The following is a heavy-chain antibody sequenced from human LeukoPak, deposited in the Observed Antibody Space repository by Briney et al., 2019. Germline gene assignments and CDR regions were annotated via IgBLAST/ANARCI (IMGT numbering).Heavy chain of an antibody. V-gene: IGHV4-39*07. D-gene: IGHD3-10*01. CDR1: GGSISSGSNY. CDR2: IYSSGST. J-gene: IGHJ3*02. Sequence: SETLSLTCNVTGGSISSGSNYWGWIRQPPGKTLEWIGSIYSSGSTYYNPSLKSRVIILIDTSKNHFSLTLSSVTAADTAVYYCARSDGYGLVGIWGQGTMVTVSS. CDR3: ARSDGYGLVGI.